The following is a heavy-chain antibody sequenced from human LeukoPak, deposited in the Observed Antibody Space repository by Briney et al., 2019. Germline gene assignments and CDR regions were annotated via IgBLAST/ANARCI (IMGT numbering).Heavy chain of an antibody. D-gene: IGHD7-27*01. CDR2: IYYRGTT. V-gene: IGHV4-59*08. J-gene: IGHJ4*02. CDR3: ARHSAWGPFDC. CDR1: GGSMSGYY. Sequence: SETLSLTCTVSGGSMSGYYWSWMRQSPGMGLEWIAYIYYRGTTNHNPSLKSRVTISVDTSKNQFSLKLSSVTAADTAVYYCARHSAWGPFDCWGQGTLVTVSS.